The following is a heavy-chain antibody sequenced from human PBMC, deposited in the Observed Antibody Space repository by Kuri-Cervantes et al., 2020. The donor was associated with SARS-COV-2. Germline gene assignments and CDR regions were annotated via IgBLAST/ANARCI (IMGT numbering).Heavy chain of an antibody. J-gene: IGHJ1*01. CDR2: INHSGST. Sequence: SETLSLTCAVYGGSFSGYYWSWIRQPPGKGLEWIGEINHSGSTNYNPSLKSRVTISADTSKNQFSLKLSSVTAADTAVYYCARGRDYYDSSGYPDSEYFQHWGQGTLVTVSS. CDR3: ARGRDYYDSSGYPDSEYFQH. V-gene: IGHV4-34*01. CDR1: GGSFSGYY. D-gene: IGHD3-22*01.